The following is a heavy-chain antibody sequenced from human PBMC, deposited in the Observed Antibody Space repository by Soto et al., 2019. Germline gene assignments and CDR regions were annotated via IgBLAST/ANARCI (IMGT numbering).Heavy chain of an antibody. J-gene: IGHJ5*02. CDR2: INKNGREK. V-gene: IGHV3-7*03. CDR1: GFSFSSYW. Sequence: EVQLVESGGGLVQPGGSLRLSCAASGFSFSSYWMTWVRQAPGKGLEWVANINKNGREKYYGASVKGRFTISRDNGKNLVYLEMDSLTPDDTAVYYCAGHGGLNDAYYGWLDPWGQGTLVTVSS. CDR3: AGHGGLNDAYYGWLDP. D-gene: IGHD1-26*01.